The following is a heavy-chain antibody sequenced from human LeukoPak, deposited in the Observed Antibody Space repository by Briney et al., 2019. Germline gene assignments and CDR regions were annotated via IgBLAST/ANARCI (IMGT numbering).Heavy chain of an antibody. CDR2: ISYDGGSK. Sequence: GRSLRLSCAASGFTFSDYAIHWVRLAPGRGLEWVSVISYDGGSKYYADSVKGRFTISRDNSKNTLYLQMNSLRAEDTAVYYCARPQGGRQLWLHFAYWGQGTQVTVSS. D-gene: IGHD5-18*01. CDR3: ARPQGGRQLWLHFAY. CDR1: GFTFSDYA. V-gene: IGHV3-30-3*01. J-gene: IGHJ4*02.